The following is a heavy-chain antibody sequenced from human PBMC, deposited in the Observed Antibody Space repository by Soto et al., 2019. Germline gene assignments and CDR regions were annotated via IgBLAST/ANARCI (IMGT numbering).Heavy chain of an antibody. CDR2: FNPSGGGT. V-gene: IGHV1-46*01. CDR1: GDTYTSYY. D-gene: IGHD6-19*01. Sequence: ASVKVSCKASGDTYTSYYIHWVRQAPGQGLGWMGTFNPSGGGTFYAQKFQGRVTITRDTSASTAYLELSSLRSEDTAVYYCASDRSSGWDQGYGMDVWGQGTTVTVSS. CDR3: ASDRSSGWDQGYGMDV. J-gene: IGHJ6*02.